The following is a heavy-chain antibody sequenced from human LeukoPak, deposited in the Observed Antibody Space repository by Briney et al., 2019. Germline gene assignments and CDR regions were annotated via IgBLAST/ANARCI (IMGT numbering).Heavy chain of an antibody. V-gene: IGHV1-18*01. J-gene: IGHJ5*02. CDR3: ARAAAGNPRFDP. Sequence: ASVKVSCKASGYTFTSYGISWVRQAPGQGLEWMGWISVYNGNTNYAQKLQGRVTMTTDTSTSTAYMELRSLRSDDTAVYYCARAAAGNPRFDPWGQGTLVTVSS. CDR1: GYTFTSYG. D-gene: IGHD6-13*01. CDR2: ISVYNGNT.